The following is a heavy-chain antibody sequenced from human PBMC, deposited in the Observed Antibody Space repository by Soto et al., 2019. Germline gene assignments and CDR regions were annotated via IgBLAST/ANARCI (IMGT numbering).Heavy chain of an antibody. J-gene: IGHJ3*02. Sequence: EVQLLESGGGLVQPGGSLRLSCAASGFTFSSYAMSWVRQAPGKGLEWVSAISVSGGSTYYADSVKGLFTISRDNSKNKLYLQMNSLRDEDTAVYYCAKDLLRSGSYVLPNAFDIWGQGLMVTVSS. CDR1: GFTFSSYA. D-gene: IGHD1-26*01. V-gene: IGHV3-23*01. CDR2: ISVSGGST. CDR3: AKDLLRSGSYVLPNAFDI.